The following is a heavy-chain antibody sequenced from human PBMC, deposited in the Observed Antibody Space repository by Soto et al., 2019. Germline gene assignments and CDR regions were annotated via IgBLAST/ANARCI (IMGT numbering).Heavy chain of an antibody. CDR1: GGSFSGYY. CDR3: ARGGGYYYMDV. CDR2: INHSGST. Sequence: SETLSLTCAVYGGSFSGYYWSWIRQPPGKGLEWIGEINHSGSTNYNPSLKSRVTISVDTSKNQFSLKLSSVTAADTAVYYCARGGGYYYMDVWDKGTTVTVSS. J-gene: IGHJ6*03. V-gene: IGHV4-34*01.